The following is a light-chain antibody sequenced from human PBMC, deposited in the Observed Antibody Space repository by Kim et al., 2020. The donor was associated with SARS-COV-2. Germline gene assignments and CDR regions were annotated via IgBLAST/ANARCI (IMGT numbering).Light chain of an antibody. CDR3: QTWDSSIVV. J-gene: IGLJ3*02. V-gene: IGLV3-1*01. CDR2: EDI. CDR1: KLEEKF. Sequence: SHGKAATITCSGDKLEEKFVTWFRQKPGQSPVLVIYEDIKRPSGIPERISGSTSGNTATLTIGGTQAMDEADYYCQTWDSSIVVFGGGTQLTVL.